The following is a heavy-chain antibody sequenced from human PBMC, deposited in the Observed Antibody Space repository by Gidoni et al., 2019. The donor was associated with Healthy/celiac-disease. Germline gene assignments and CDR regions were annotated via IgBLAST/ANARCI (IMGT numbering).Heavy chain of an antibody. J-gene: IGHJ3*02. V-gene: IGHV3-23*04. CDR2: ISGSGGST. D-gene: IGHD2-2*02. Sequence: EVQLVESGGGLVQHGGSLRLSCAASGLTFSSYAVSWVRQAPGKGLEWVSAISGSGGSTYYADSVKGRFTISRDNSKNTLYLQMNSLRAEDTAVYYCAKDRAIDDAFDIWGQGTMVTVSS. CDR1: GLTFSSYA. CDR3: AKDRAIDDAFDI.